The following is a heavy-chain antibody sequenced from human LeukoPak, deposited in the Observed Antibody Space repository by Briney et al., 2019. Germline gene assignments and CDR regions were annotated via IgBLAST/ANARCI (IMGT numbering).Heavy chain of an antibody. CDR2: ITPYNGNT. Sequence: ASVKVSCKASGYTFINYGINWVRQAPGQGLEWVGWITPYNGNTNYAQKLQGRVTMTTDTSTSTAYMELRSLRPEDTAVYYCARTDSSGYDQMDYWGQGTLVTVSS. CDR3: ARTDSSGYDQMDY. D-gene: IGHD3-22*01. V-gene: IGHV1-18*01. CDR1: GYTFINYG. J-gene: IGHJ4*02.